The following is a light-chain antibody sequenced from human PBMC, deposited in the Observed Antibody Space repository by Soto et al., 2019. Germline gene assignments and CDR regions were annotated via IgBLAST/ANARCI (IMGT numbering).Light chain of an antibody. V-gene: IGLV2-14*01. Sequence: QSALTQPASVSGSPGQSITISCTGTSSDVGGYNSVSWYQQHPGKARKLMIYEVSNRPSGVSNRFSGSKSGNTASLTISGLQAEDEADYYCSSYTSSSTVVFGGGTKLTVL. CDR2: EVS. J-gene: IGLJ2*01. CDR3: SSYTSSSTVV. CDR1: SSDVGGYNS.